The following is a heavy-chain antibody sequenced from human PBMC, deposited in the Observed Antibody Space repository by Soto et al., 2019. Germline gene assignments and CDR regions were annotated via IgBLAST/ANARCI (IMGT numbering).Heavy chain of an antibody. CDR1: GGSVSSGSYY. CDR2: IYYSGST. D-gene: IGHD3-22*01. V-gene: IGHV4-61*01. Sequence: SETLSLTCTVSGGSVSSGSYYWSWIRQPPGKGLEWIGYIYYSGSTNYNPSLKSRVTISVDTSKNQFSLKLSSVTAADTAVYYCARVVKNYYDSSGAQGAFDIWGQGTLVTVSS. CDR3: ARVVKNYYDSSGAQGAFDI. J-gene: IGHJ3*02.